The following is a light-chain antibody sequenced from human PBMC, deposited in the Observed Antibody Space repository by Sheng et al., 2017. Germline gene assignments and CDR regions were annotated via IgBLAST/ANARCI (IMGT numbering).Light chain of an antibody. CDR2: STN. V-gene: IGLV8-61*01. Sequence: QTVVTQEPSFSVSPGGTVTLTCGLSSGSVSSNHYPSWFQQSPGQAPRTLIYSTNTRSSGVPDRFSGSILGSKAALTITGAQADDESDYYYVLYMGGGISVFGGGTKLTVL. J-gene: IGLJ3*02. CDR1: SGSVSSNHY. CDR3: VLYMGGGISV.